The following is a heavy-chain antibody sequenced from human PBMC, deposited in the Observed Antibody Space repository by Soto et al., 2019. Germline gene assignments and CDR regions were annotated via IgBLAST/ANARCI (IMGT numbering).Heavy chain of an antibody. CDR1: GDTFTGYY. CDR2: INPNSGVT. D-gene: IGHD5-12*01. V-gene: IGHV1-2*04. Sequence: QVQLVQSGAEVEKPGASVTVSCRASGDTFTGYYMHWVRQAPGQGLEWMGWINPNSGVTKYAQKFQGWVTMTRDTSIRTVYMQLSRLRSDDTAVYYCARESGGATATLDYYYFYMDVWGTGTTVTASS. CDR3: ARESGGATATLDYYYFYMDV. J-gene: IGHJ6*03.